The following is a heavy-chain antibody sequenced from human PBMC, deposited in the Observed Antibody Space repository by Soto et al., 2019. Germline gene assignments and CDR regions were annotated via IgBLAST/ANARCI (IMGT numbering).Heavy chain of an antibody. CDR1: GFTFDDYA. D-gene: IGHD3-10*01. V-gene: IGHV3-9*01. Sequence: GGSLRLSCAASGFTFDDYAMHWVRQAPGKGLEWVSGISWNSGSIGYADSVKGRFTISRDNAKNSLYLQMNSLRAEDTALYYCAKDQGGSTMVRGVIIPHWYFDLWGRGTLVTVSS. CDR3: AKDQGGSTMVRGVIIPHWYFDL. CDR2: ISWNSGSI. J-gene: IGHJ2*01.